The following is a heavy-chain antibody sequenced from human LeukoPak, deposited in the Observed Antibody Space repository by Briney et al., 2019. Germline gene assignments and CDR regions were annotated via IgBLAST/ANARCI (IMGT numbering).Heavy chain of an antibody. V-gene: IGHV5-51*01. D-gene: IGHD1-7*01. CDR1: GYSFTSYW. CDR3: ARQLPGGTTRHAFDI. Sequence: GESLKISCKGSGYSFTSYWIGWVRQMPGKGLEWMGIIYPGDSDTRYSPSFQGQVTISADKSISTAYLQWSSLKASDTAMYYCARQLPGGTTRHAFDIWGQGTMVTVSS. J-gene: IGHJ3*02. CDR2: IYPGDSDT.